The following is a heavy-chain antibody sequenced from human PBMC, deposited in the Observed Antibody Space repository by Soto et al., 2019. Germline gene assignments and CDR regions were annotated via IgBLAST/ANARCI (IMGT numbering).Heavy chain of an antibody. CDR1: GGSISSGDYY. V-gene: IGHV4-30-4*01. D-gene: IGHD5-12*01. J-gene: IGHJ6*02. CDR2: IYYSGST. Sequence: QVQLQESGPGLVKPSQTLSLTCTVSGGSISSGDYYWSWIRQPPGKGLEWIGYIYYSGSTYYNPSLKSRVTISVDTSKNQFSLKLSSVTAADTAVYYCARDEGDRDGYNTGYYYGMDVWGQGTTVTVSS. CDR3: ARDEGDRDGYNTGYYYGMDV.